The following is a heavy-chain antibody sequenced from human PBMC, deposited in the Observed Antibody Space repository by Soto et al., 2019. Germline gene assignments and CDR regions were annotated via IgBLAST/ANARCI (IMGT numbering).Heavy chain of an antibody. CDR3: AIRNYYDFWSGYYTVYYYGMDV. Sequence: QVQLVQSGAEVKKPGSSVKVSCKASGGTFSSYAISWVRQAPGQGLEWMGGIIPIFGTATYAQKFQGRVTITGDESTSTAYMELSSLRSEGTAVYYCAIRNYYDFWSGYYTVYYYGMDVWGQGTTVTVSS. D-gene: IGHD3-3*01. J-gene: IGHJ6*02. CDR1: GGTFSSYA. CDR2: IIPIFGTA. V-gene: IGHV1-69*01.